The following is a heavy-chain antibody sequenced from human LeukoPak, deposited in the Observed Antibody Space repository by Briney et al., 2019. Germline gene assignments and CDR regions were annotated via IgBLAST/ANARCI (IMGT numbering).Heavy chain of an antibody. CDR3: ATHSRYNSPFHP. CDR2: IYSRGST. Sequence: SETLSLTCTVSGDSINTSTYYWGWIRQPPGKGLEWFGTIYSRGSTYHNPSLKSRVTMSVDTSKNQFTLKLTSLTAAARALYYCATHSRYNSPFHPWGPGTLVAVSS. V-gene: IGHV4-39*01. D-gene: IGHD2/OR15-2a*01. CDR1: GDSINTSTYY. J-gene: IGHJ5*02.